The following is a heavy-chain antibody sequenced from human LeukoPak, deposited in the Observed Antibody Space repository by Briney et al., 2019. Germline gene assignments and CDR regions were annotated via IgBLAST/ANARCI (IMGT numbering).Heavy chain of an antibody. CDR1: GFTFTNYA. CDR3: AKSGYNRFDY. CDR2: ISVSGTNT. V-gene: IGHV3-23*01. Sequence: PGGSLRLSCAASGFTFTNYAMSWVRQAPGKGLEWVSAISVSGTNTYYVDSVKGRFTISRDNSKNTLYLQMNSLRADDTAVYYCAKSGYNRFDYWGQGTLVTVSS. J-gene: IGHJ4*02. D-gene: IGHD5-24*01.